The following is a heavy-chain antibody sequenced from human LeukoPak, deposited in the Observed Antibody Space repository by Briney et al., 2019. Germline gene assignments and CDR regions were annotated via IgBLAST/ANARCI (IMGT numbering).Heavy chain of an antibody. D-gene: IGHD1-14*01. CDR3: ARYNYGMDV. J-gene: IGHJ6*02. Sequence: GGSLRLSCAASGFTFSSYAMSWVRQAPGKGLVWVSRIKTDGSSTNYADSVKGRFTISRDDAKNTLYLQMNSLRADDTAVYYCARYNYGMDVWGQGTTVTVSS. CDR2: IKTDGSST. CDR1: GFTFSSYA. V-gene: IGHV3-74*01.